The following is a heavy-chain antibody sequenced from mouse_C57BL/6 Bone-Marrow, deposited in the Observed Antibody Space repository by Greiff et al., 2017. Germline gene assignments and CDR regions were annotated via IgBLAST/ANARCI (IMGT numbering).Heavy chain of an antibody. J-gene: IGHJ2*01. V-gene: IGHV3-6*01. CDR1: GYSITSGYY. Sequence: EVQLQESGPGLVKPSPSLSLSCSVTGYSITSGYYWNWIRQFPGNKLEWMGYISNDGSTNYNPSLKNRIPITRDTSKNQYFLKLKSVTTEDTATYYGASGYSVLPFDDWGQGTTLTVSS. D-gene: IGHD2-2*01. CDR2: ISNDGST. CDR3: ASGYSVLPFDD.